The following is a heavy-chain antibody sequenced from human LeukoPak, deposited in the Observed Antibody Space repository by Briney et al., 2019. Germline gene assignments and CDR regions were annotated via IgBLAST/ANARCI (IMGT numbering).Heavy chain of an antibody. Sequence: PSETLSLTCTVSGGSISSSSYYWSWIRQPPGKGLEWIGYVYYSGSTNCNPSLKSRVTISVDTSKNQFSLKLSSVTTADTAVYYCAGGPNNYYFDYWGQGTLVTVSS. CDR3: AGGPNNYYFDY. D-gene: IGHD1/OR15-1a*01. CDR1: GGSISSSSYY. CDR2: VYYSGST. J-gene: IGHJ4*02. V-gene: IGHV4-61*01.